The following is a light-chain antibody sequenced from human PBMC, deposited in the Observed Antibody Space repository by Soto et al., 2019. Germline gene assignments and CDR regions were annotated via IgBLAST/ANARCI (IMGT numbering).Light chain of an antibody. J-gene: IGLJ2*01. Sequence: QSVLTQPASVSGSPGQSITISCIGTRSDVGTYNYVSWYQQHPGKAPKLMIYEVSNRPSGVSNRFSGSKSGNTASLTISGLQAEDEADYYCSSYTSSDSYVLFGGGTQLTVL. CDR1: RSDVGTYNY. CDR2: EVS. V-gene: IGLV2-14*01. CDR3: SSYTSSDSYVL.